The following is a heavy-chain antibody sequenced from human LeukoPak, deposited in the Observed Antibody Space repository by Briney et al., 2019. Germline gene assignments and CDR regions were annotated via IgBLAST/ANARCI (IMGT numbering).Heavy chain of an antibody. Sequence: GESLKISCKGSGYSFTSYWIGWVRQMPGKGLEWMGIIYPGDSDTGYSPSFQGQVTISADKSISTAYLQWSSLKASDTAMYYCARHDEYYYDSNHAFDIWGQGTMVTVSS. CDR1: GYSFTSYW. CDR3: ARHDEYYYDSNHAFDI. CDR2: IYPGDSDT. V-gene: IGHV5-51*01. J-gene: IGHJ3*02. D-gene: IGHD3-22*01.